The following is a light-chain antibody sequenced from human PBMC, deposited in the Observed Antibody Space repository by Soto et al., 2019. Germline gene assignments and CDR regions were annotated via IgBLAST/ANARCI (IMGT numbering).Light chain of an antibody. Sequence: EIVMTQSPLSLPVTPGEPASISCRSSQSLLHSNGNNYLEWYLQKPGQSPQLLIYMGSNRASGVPDRFSGSGSGTDFTLRISRVEAEDVGVYYCMQSLQSQYTFGGGTKVEIK. CDR1: QSLLHSNGNNY. CDR3: MQSLQSQYT. CDR2: MGS. V-gene: IGKV2-28*01. J-gene: IGKJ4*01.